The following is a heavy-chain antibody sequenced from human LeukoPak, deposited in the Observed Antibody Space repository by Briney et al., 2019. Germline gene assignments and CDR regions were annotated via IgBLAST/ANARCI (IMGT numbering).Heavy chain of an antibody. CDR1: GFTFSSYW. V-gene: IGHV3-7*01. Sequence: GGSLRLSCAASGFTFSSYWMSRVRQAPGKGLEWVANIKQDGSEKYYVDSVKGRFTISRDNAKNSLYLQMNSLRAEDTAVYYCARGQLELLSDYYYYMDVWGKGTTVTVSS. D-gene: IGHD1-1*01. CDR2: IKQDGSEK. CDR3: ARGQLELLSDYYYYMDV. J-gene: IGHJ6*03.